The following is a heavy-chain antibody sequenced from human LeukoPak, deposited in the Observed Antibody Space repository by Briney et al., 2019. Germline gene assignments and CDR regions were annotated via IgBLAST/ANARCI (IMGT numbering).Heavy chain of an antibody. Sequence: GASVKVSCKVSGYTLTELSMHWVRQAPGKGLEWMGGFDPEDGETIYAQKFQGRVTMTEDTSTDTAYMELSSLRSEDTAVYYCATNAYTIFGVASLYNWFDPWGQGTLVTVSS. CDR2: FDPEDGET. CDR3: ATNAYTIFGVASLYNWFDP. V-gene: IGHV1-24*01. CDR1: GYTLTELS. D-gene: IGHD3-3*01. J-gene: IGHJ5*02.